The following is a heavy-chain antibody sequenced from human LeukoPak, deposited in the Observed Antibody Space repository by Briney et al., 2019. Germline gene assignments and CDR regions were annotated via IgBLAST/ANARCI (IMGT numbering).Heavy chain of an antibody. D-gene: IGHD1-26*01. Sequence: GASVKVSCKASGYTFTGYYMHWVRQAPGQGLEWMGWINPNSGGTNYAQKFQGRVTMTRDTSTSTVYMELSSLRSEDTAVYYCARIVGATSGQYYFDYWGQGTPATVSS. CDR1: GYTFTGYY. J-gene: IGHJ4*02. CDR2: INPNSGGT. CDR3: ARIVGATSGQYYFDY. V-gene: IGHV1-2*02.